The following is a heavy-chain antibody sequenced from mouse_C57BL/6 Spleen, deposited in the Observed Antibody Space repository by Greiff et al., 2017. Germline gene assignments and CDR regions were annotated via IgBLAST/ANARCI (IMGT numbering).Heavy chain of an antibody. Sequence: QVQLQQPGAELVKPGASVKLSCKASGYTFTSYWLHWVKQRPGQGLEWIGMIHPNSGSTNYNEKFKSKATLTVDKSSSTADMQLSSLTSEDSAVYYCARKGIAMAYWGQGTSVTVSS. CDR2: IHPNSGST. V-gene: IGHV1-64*01. J-gene: IGHJ4*01. CDR1: GYTFTSYW. CDR3: ARKGIAMAY.